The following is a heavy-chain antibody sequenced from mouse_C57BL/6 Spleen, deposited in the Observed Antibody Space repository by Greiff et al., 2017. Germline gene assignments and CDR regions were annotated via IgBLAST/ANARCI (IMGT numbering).Heavy chain of an antibody. CDR1: GFTFSSYA. D-gene: IGHD1-1*01. CDR2: ISAGGSYT. CDR3: AREGIYYYGSSYYAMDY. Sequence: EVMLVESGGGLVKPGGSLKLSCAASGFTFSSYAMSWVRQTPEKRLEWVATISAGGSYTYYPDNVKGRFTISRDNAKNNLYLQMSQLKSEDTAMYYCAREGIYYYGSSYYAMDYWGQGTSVTVSS. V-gene: IGHV5-4*01. J-gene: IGHJ4*01.